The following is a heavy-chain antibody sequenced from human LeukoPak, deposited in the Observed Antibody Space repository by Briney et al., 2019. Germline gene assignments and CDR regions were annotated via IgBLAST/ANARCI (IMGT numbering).Heavy chain of an antibody. D-gene: IGHD6-19*01. CDR3: ARAVAGRSWFDP. Sequence: SETLSLTCAVYGGSFSGYYWSWIRQPPGKGLEWIGEINHSGSTNYNPSLKSRVTISVDTSKNQFSLKLSSVTAADTAVYYCARAVAGRSWFDPWGQGTLVTVSS. J-gene: IGHJ5*02. CDR1: GGSFSGYY. V-gene: IGHV4-34*01. CDR2: INHSGST.